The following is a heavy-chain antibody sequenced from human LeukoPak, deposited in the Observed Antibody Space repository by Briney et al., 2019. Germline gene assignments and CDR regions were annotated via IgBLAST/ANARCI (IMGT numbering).Heavy chain of an antibody. CDR2: ISPGVSGYT. CDR3: ARDSYGDYPHMDY. CDR1: GFSFSSYT. Sequence: GGSLRLSCLASGFSFSSYTMNWVREAPGKGLEWVSTISPGVSGYTWYAESVKGRFTISRDNAKNSLYLQMNSLRAEDTAVYYCARDSYGDYPHMDYWGQGTLVTVSS. D-gene: IGHD4-17*01. J-gene: IGHJ4*02. V-gene: IGHV3-21*01.